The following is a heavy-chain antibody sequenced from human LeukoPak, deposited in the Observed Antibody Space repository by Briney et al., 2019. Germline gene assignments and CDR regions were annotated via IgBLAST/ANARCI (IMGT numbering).Heavy chain of an antibody. Sequence: PGGSLRLSCAASGFTFSSYGMHWVRQAPGKGLEWVAVIWYDGSNKYYADSVEGRFTISRDNSKNTLYLQVNSLRAEDTAVYYCAKGSGSYNGYGMDVWGKGTTVTVSS. CDR1: GFTFSSYG. V-gene: IGHV3-33*06. J-gene: IGHJ6*04. CDR2: IWYDGSNK. CDR3: AKGSGSYNGYGMDV. D-gene: IGHD3-10*01.